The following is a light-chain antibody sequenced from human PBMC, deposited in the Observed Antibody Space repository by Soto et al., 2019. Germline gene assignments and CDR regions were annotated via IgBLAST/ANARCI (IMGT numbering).Light chain of an antibody. J-gene: IGLJ1*01. CDR1: SRDVGAYSS. Sequence: QSALTQPPSASGSPGQSVTVSCAGTSRDVGAYSSVAWYQQHPGKAPKLIIYEVTKRPSGVPDRFSGARSGNTAFLTVSGLQAADEADYYCSAHAGSNNYVFGTGTKLTVL. CDR3: SAHAGSNNYV. V-gene: IGLV2-8*01. CDR2: EVT.